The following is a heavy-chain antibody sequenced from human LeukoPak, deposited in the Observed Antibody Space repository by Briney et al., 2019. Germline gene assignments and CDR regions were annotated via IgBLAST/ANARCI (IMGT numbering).Heavy chain of an antibody. J-gene: IGHJ4*02. CDR2: IYYSGST. Sequence: SETLSLTCTVSGGSISSYYWSWIRQPPGKGLEWIGYIYYSGSTYYNPSLKSRVTISVDTSKNQFSLKLSSVTAADTAVYYCATYTVTTSFLDYWGQGTLVTVSS. CDR3: ATYTVTTSFLDY. V-gene: IGHV4-59*12. CDR1: GGSISSYY. D-gene: IGHD4-17*01.